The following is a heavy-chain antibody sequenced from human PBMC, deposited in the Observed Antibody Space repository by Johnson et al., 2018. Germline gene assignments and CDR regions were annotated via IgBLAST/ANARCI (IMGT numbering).Heavy chain of an antibody. Sequence: VQLVQSGGGVVQPGRSLRLSCAASGFTFGTYAMSWVRQAPGKGLEWVSSISGSRGSTDYADSVKGRFTISRDNSKSSLYLQMNSLRAEGTALYYCSRLLVPAAVGPSYYYGRDVGGQGTTVTVSS. CDR3: SRLLVPAAVGPSYYYGRDV. J-gene: IGHJ6*02. D-gene: IGHD2-2*01. CDR1: GFTFGTYA. V-gene: IGHV3-23*04. CDR2: ISGSRGST.